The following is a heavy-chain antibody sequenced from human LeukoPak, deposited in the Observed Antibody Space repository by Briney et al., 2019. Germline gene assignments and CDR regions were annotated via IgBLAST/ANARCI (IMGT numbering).Heavy chain of an antibody. D-gene: IGHD3-3*01. CDR1: GFTFSSYA. J-gene: IGHJ4*02. Sequence: GGSLRLSCAASGFTFSSYAMSWVRQAPGKGLEWVSVISGSGGSTYYAGSVKGRFTISRDNSKNTLYLQMNSLRAEDTAVYYCAESSYDPLGADYWGQGSLVTVSS. V-gene: IGHV3-23*01. CDR2: ISGSGGST. CDR3: AESSYDPLGADY.